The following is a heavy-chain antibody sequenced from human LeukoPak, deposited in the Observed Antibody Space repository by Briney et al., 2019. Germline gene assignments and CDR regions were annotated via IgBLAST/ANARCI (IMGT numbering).Heavy chain of an antibody. CDR2: ISAYNGNT. CDR3: ARDSDHRVDY. Sequence: ASVKVSCKPSGYTFTSYGVSWVRQAPGQGLEWMGWISAYNGNTVYAQKLQGRVTVTTDTSTNTAYMELRSLTSDDTAVYYCARDSDHRVDYWGQGTLVTVS. V-gene: IGHV1-18*01. CDR1: GYTFTSYG. J-gene: IGHJ4*02. D-gene: IGHD1-14*01.